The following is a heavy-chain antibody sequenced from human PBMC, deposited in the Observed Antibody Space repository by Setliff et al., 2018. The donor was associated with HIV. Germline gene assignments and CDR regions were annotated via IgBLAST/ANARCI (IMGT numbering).Heavy chain of an antibody. CDR1: GGSISDHY. CDR3: ARVGYSRTSYAMDV. CDR2: IYHSGGT. Sequence: SETLSLTCTVSGGSISDHYWSWIRQPPGKGLEWIGTIYHSGGTTYSPSLKSRLTISVDTSNNQFSLKLSSVIAADTAVYYCARVGYSRTSYAMDVWGQGTTVTVSS. V-gene: IGHV4-59*11. J-gene: IGHJ6*02. D-gene: IGHD5-12*01.